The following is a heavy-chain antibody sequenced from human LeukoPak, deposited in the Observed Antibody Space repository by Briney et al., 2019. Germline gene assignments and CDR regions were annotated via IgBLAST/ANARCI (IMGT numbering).Heavy chain of an antibody. CDR3: AGGRQLERRPPHI. D-gene: IGHD1-1*01. Sequence: SQTLSLTCSVSGDSPSSGNYYWSWIRQPAGKGLEWIGKIYTSGSTDYNPSLKSRVTISVDTSKKQFSLKLTSVTAADTAVYYCAGGRQLERRPPHIWGQGTMVTVSS. CDR1: GDSPSSGNYY. V-gene: IGHV4-61*09. CDR2: IYTSGST. J-gene: IGHJ3*02.